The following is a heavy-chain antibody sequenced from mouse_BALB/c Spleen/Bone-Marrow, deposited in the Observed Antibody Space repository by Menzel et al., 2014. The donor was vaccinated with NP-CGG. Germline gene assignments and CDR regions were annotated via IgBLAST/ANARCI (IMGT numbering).Heavy chain of an antibody. CDR1: GYTFTSYW. CDR2: IYPGDGDT. V-gene: IGHV1-87*01. CDR3: ARRGSDYENAMDY. D-gene: IGHD2-4*01. J-gene: IGHJ4*01. Sequence: QVQLQQSGAELARPGASVKLSCKAAGYTFTSYWMQWVKQRPGQGLEWIGAIYPGDGDTRYGQKFKEKATLTADKSSSTAYIQLSSLASEDSAVYYCARRGSDYENAMDYWGQGTSVIVPS.